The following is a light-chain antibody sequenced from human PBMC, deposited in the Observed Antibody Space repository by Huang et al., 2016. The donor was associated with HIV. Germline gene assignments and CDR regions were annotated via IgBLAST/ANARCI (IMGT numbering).Light chain of an antibody. CDR1: QNINTN. V-gene: IGKV3-15*01. J-gene: IGKJ1*01. CDR3: QQYNDWPRS. CDR2: AAS. Sequence: EIVMTQSPGTLSVAPGERATLSCRASQNINTNLAWFQPKPGQAPRLLIYAASTRTADFPSRFSGSVSLTEFTLTISSLQSEDIAGYYCQQYNDWPRSFGQGTKVEIK.